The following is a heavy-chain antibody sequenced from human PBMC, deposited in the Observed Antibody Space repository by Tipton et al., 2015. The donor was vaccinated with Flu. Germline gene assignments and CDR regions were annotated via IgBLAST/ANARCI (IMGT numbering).Heavy chain of an antibody. D-gene: IGHD3-22*01. Sequence: QLVQSGAEVKKPGASVKVSCKASGYTFTGYYMHWVRQAPGQGLEWMGWINPNSGGTNYAQKFQGRVTMTRDTSISTAYMELSRLRSDDTAVYYCARGLILVVPVDAFDIWGQGTMVTVSS. CDR2: INPNSGGT. CDR1: GYTFTGYY. J-gene: IGHJ3*02. CDR3: ARGLILVVPVDAFDI. V-gene: IGHV1-2*02.